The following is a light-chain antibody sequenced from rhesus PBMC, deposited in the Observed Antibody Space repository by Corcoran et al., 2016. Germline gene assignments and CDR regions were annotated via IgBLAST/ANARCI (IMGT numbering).Light chain of an antibody. CDR2: KAS. Sequence: DIQMTQSPSSLSASVGDTVTITCRASQSIRSWLAWYQQKPGKAPKLLIYKASRWPSGVPSRFSGSGAWTDFTLTISSLQSEDCATYYCKQYSSSPYSFGQGTKVEIK. J-gene: IGKJ2*01. CDR1: QSIRSW. V-gene: IGKV1-22*01. CDR3: KQYSSSPYS.